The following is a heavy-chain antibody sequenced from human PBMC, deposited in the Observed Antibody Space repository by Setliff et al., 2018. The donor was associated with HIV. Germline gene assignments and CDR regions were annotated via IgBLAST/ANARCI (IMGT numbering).Heavy chain of an antibody. Sequence: GGSLRLSCATSGFTFSNFWMTWVRQAPGKGLEWVANIKEDGSETFYVDSVKGRFTISRDDSKNTLYLQMNSLQTEDTAVYYCTTGLGHSDFDYWGQGTLVTVSS. J-gene: IGHJ4*02. V-gene: IGHV3-7*03. CDR1: GFTFSNFW. D-gene: IGHD3-16*01. CDR3: TTGLGHSDFDY. CDR2: IKEDGSET.